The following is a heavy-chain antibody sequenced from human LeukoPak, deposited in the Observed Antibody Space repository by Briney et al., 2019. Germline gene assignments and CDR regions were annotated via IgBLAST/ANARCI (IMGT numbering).Heavy chain of an antibody. Sequence: ASVKVSCKASGYTFTSCGINWVRQAPGQGLEWMGWISAYNGNTNYAQKLLGRVTMTTDTSTSTAYMELRSLRFDDTAIYYCARDLRITVSVAEKMNSGYWGQGTLVTVSS. CDR1: GYTFTSCG. CDR2: ISAYNGNT. V-gene: IGHV1-18*01. CDR3: ARDLRITVSVAEKMNSGY. J-gene: IGHJ4*02. D-gene: IGHD6-19*01.